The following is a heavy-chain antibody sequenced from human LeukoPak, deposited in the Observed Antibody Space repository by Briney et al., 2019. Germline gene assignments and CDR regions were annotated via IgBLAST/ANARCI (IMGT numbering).Heavy chain of an antibody. J-gene: IGHJ4*02. V-gene: IGHV1-69*13. D-gene: IGHD6-13*01. Sequence: ASVNVSCKASGGTFSGSAFIWVRQGPGQGLEWMGGIIPIFGTPNYSQKFQGRVTITADESTSTAYMELSRLRSEDTAVYYCASALGSSWYFYDYWGQGTLVTVSS. CDR2: IIPIFGTP. CDR3: ASALGSSWYFYDY. CDR1: GGTFSGSA.